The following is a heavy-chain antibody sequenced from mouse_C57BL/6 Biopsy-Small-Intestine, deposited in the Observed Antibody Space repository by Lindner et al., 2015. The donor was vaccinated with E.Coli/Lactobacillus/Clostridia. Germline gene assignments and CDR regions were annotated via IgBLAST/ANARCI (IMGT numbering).Heavy chain of an antibody. J-gene: IGHJ3*01. Sequence: VQLQESGPELVKPGASVKMSCKASGYTFTSYWMHWVKQRPGQGLEWIGYINPSSGYTEYNQKFKNKATLTVDKSSSTAYMELHSLTSEDSAVYYCTRKRLLYYGDPWFVYWGQGTLVTVSA. CDR3: TRKRLLYYGDPWFVY. V-gene: IGHV1-7*01. CDR2: INPSSGYT. D-gene: IGHD2-13*01. CDR1: GYTFTSYW.